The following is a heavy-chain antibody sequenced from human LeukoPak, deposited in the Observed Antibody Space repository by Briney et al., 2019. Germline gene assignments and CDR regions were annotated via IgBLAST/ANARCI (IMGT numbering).Heavy chain of an antibody. CDR2: ISAYNGNT. Sequence: GASVKVSCKASGYTFTSYGISWVRQAPGQGLEWMGWISAYNGNTNYAQKLQGRVTMTTDTSTSTAYMELRSLRSDDTAVYYCAGDRRVGIWFGELIDYWGQGTLVTVSS. CDR3: AGDRRVGIWFGELIDY. V-gene: IGHV1-18*01. D-gene: IGHD3-10*01. CDR1: GYTFTSYG. J-gene: IGHJ4*02.